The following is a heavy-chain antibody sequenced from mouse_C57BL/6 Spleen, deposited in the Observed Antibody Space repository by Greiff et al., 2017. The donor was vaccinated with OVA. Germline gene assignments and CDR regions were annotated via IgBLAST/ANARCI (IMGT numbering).Heavy chain of an antibody. CDR3: ARHEDRLTSEDYAMDY. J-gene: IGHJ4*01. Sequence: QVQLKESGAELVKPGASVKLSCKASGYTFTEYTIHWVKQRSGQGLEWIGWFYPGSGSIKYNEKFKDKATLTADKSSSTVYMELSRLTSEDSAVYFCARHEDRLTSEDYAMDYWGQGTSGTVSS. D-gene: IGHD3-2*02. CDR1: GYTFTEYT. CDR2: FYPGSGSI. V-gene: IGHV1-62-2*01.